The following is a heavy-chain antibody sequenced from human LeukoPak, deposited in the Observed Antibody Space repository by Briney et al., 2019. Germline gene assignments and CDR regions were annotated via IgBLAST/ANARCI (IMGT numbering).Heavy chain of an antibody. CDR3: ARASSWYPFDY. D-gene: IGHD6-13*01. CDR1: GYTFTSYY. J-gene: IGHJ4*02. CDR2: INPSGGST. Sequence: ASVKVSCKASGYTFTSYYMHWVRQAPGQGLEWMGIINPSGGSTSYAQKFQGRVTVTRDTSTSTVYMELSSLRSEDTAVYYCARASSWYPFDYWGQGTLVTVSS. V-gene: IGHV1-46*01.